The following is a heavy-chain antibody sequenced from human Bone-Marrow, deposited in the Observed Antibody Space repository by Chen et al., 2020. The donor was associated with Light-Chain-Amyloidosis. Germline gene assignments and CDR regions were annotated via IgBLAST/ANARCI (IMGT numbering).Heavy chain of an antibody. J-gene: IGHJ6*02. CDR2: ISGRGGRT. D-gene: IGHD3-16*01. CDR1: GFTFSSFA. CDR3: AKWGDDDYDYHNGMDV. Sequence: EVQLSESGGGLVQPGGSLRLSFSASGFTFSSFAMHWVRQAPGKGLEWASTISGRGGRTYYADSVKGRFTIARDNIKNTLNLQMNSLRAEDTAVYYCAKWGDDDYDYHNGMDVWGQGTTVTVSS. V-gene: IGHV3-23*01.